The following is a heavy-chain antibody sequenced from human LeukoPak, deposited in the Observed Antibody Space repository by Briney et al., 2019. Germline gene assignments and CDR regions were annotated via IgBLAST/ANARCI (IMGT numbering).Heavy chain of an antibody. CDR3: ASLPTVGIFDY. CDR1: GFTFSSYW. D-gene: IGHD4-17*01. Sequence: GGSLRLSCAASGFTFSSYWMSWVRQAPGKGLEWVANIKQDGSEKYYVDSVKGRFTISRDNAKNSLYLQMNSLRAEDTAVYYCASLPTVGIFDYWGQGTLVTVSS. J-gene: IGHJ4*02. V-gene: IGHV3-7*01. CDR2: IKQDGSEK.